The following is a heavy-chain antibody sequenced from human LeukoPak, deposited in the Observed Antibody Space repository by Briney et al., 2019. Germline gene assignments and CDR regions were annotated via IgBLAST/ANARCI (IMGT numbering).Heavy chain of an antibody. J-gene: IGHJ4*02. CDR2: IYTIGST. CDR1: GGSISSYY. CDR3: ARLIGDFWSGYYFDY. D-gene: IGHD3-3*01. V-gene: IGHV4-4*09. Sequence: PSETLSLTCTVSGGSISSYYWSWIRQPPGKGLEGIGYIYTIGSTNYNPPLKSRVTIYVDTSKNQFSLKRSSVTAADTAVYYCARLIGDFWSGYYFDYWGQGTLVTVSS.